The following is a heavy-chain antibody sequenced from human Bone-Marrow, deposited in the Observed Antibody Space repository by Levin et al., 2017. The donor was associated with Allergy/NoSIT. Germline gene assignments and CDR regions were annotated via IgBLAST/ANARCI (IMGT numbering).Heavy chain of an antibody. V-gene: IGHV2-5*02. CDR2: IYWDADK. Sequence: SGPTLVKPTQTLTLTCTFSGFSLSTSGVGVGWIRQPPGKALEWLALIYWDADKRYSPSLKSRLTITKDTSKNQVVLTMTNMDPVDTATYYCAHSRTYYDFWSGYRHACDIWGQGTMVTVSS. CDR1: GFSLSTSGVG. J-gene: IGHJ3*02. CDR3: AHSRTYYDFWSGYRHACDI. D-gene: IGHD3-3*01.